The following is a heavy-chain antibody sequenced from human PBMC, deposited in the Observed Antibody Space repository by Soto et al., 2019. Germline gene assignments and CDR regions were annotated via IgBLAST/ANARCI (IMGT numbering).Heavy chain of an antibody. CDR2: ISYDGSNK. Sequence: QVQLVESGGGVVQPGRSLRLSCAASGFTFSHYGIHWVRQAPGKGLEWLAVISYDGSNKHYADSVKGRFTVSRDNSKITLYLQMTSLRAEDTAVYFCARYSGKYQGPIDYWGQGTLVTVSS. J-gene: IGHJ4*02. V-gene: IGHV3-30*03. CDR1: GFTFSHYG. CDR3: ARYSGKYQGPIDY. D-gene: IGHD1-26*01.